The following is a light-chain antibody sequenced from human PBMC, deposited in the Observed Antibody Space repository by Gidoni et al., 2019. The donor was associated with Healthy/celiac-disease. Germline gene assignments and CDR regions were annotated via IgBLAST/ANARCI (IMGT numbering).Light chain of an antibody. CDR2: AAS. CDR1: QSISSY. CDR3: QKNYSTTQYT. Sequence: IQMPQSTSSLSASVGDRVTITCRASQSISSYLNCYQQKPGTATKLLIYAASSLQSGGLSRCSGSGAGKDFTLIISSRQPEEFATYYCQKNYSTTQYTFGQGTKLEIK. V-gene: IGKV1-39*01. J-gene: IGKJ2*01.